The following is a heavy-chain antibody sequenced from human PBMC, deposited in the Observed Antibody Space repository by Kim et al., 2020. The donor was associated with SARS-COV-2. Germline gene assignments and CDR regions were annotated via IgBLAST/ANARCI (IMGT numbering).Heavy chain of an antibody. Sequence: SVKVSCKASGGTFSSYAISWVRQAPGQGLEWMGGIIPIFGTANYAQKFQGRVTITADESTSTAYMELSSLRSEDTAVYYCASGGGRALGWAYFQHWGQGTLVTVSS. D-gene: IGHD3-16*01. J-gene: IGHJ1*01. CDR1: GGTFSSYA. V-gene: IGHV1-69*13. CDR3: ASGGGRALGWAYFQH. CDR2: IIPIFGTA.